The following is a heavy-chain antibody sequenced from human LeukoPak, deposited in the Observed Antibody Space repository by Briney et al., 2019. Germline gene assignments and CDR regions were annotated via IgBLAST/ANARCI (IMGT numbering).Heavy chain of an antibody. V-gene: IGHV4-4*07. CDR2: IYTSGST. CDR3: ARGLEWELYGTDASDAFDI. J-gene: IGHJ3*02. Sequence: PSETLSLTCTVSGRSISSYYWSWIRQPAGKGLEWIARIYTSGSTNCNPSLKSRVTMSVDTSKNQFSLKLSSVTAADTAVYYCARGLEWELYGTDASDAFDIWGQGTMVTVSS. D-gene: IGHD1-26*01. CDR1: GRSISSYY.